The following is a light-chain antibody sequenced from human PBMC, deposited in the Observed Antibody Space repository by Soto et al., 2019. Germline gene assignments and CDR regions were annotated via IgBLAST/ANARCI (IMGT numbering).Light chain of an antibody. Sequence: QMTQSPSSVSASVGDRVTITCRASQSINSYVNWYQQKPWEAPKLLIYGASILQSGVPSRFSGSGSGTDFTLAINSLQPEDFATYDCQQYNSYWTFGQGTKVDI. CDR3: QQYNSYWT. V-gene: IGKV1-39*01. CDR1: QSINSY. J-gene: IGKJ1*01. CDR2: GAS.